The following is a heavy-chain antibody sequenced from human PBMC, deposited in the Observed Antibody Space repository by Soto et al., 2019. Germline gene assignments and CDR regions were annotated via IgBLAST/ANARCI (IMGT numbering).Heavy chain of an antibody. Sequence: SETLSLTCTVSCGSISSGDYYWSWIRQPPGKGLEWIGYIYYSGSTYYNPSLKSRVTISVDTSKNQFSLKLSSVTAADTAVYYCARDYGDYVGGYYGMDVWGQGTTVTVSS. D-gene: IGHD4-17*01. CDR1: CGSISSGDYY. CDR2: IYYSGST. CDR3: ARDYGDYVGGYYGMDV. V-gene: IGHV4-30-4*01. J-gene: IGHJ6*02.